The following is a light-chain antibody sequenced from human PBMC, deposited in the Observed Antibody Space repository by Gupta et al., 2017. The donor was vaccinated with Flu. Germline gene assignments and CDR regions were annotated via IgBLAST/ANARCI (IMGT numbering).Light chain of an antibody. Sequence: EIVMPQSPATLSVSPGESATLSCRASQRVSTDLAWYQQRPGQAPRLLIYGASTRATGVPARFSGSGSGTDFTLTISSLQAEDVAVYYCQQNCRTPLTFGGGTKVEIK. CDR3: QQNCRTPLT. J-gene: IGKJ4*01. V-gene: IGKV3-15*01. CDR1: QRVSTD. CDR2: GAS.